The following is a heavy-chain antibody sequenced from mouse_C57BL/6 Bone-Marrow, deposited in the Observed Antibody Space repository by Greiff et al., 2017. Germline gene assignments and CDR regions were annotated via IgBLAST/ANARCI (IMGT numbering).Heavy chain of an antibody. CDR1: GYTFTDYY. Sequence: EVQLQQSGPVLVKPGASVKMSCKASGYTFTDYYMNWVKQSHGKSLEWIGVINPYNGGTSYNQKFKGKATLTVDKSSSTAYMELNSLTSEDSAVYYCARGRGGKSDYWGQGTTLTVSS. CDR2: INPYNGGT. V-gene: IGHV1-19*01. J-gene: IGHJ2*01. CDR3: ARGRGGKSDY.